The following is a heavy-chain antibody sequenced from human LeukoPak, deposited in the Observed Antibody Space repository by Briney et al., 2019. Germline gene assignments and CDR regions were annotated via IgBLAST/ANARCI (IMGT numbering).Heavy chain of an antibody. CDR3: AKMYGDYVHYFDY. CDR1: GFTFSSYW. D-gene: IGHD4-17*01. Sequence: GGSLRLSCAASGFTFSSYWMHWVRQAPGKGLVWVSRINSDGSSTSYADSVKGRFTISRDNAKNTLYLQMNSLRAEDTAVYYCAKMYGDYVHYFDYWGQGTLVTVSS. V-gene: IGHV3-74*01. CDR2: INSDGSST. J-gene: IGHJ4*02.